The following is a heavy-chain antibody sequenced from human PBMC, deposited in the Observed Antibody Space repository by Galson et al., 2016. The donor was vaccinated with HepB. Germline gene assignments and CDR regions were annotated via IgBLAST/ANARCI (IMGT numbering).Heavy chain of an antibody. V-gene: IGHV3-7*01. Sequence: SLRLSCAASGFTFSHYWMNWVRQAPGKGLEWVAIINQDGSENYYVDSVKGRFTISRDNAKNSLYLQMNSLRAEDTAVYFCARVMNSGYPFSWGQGTLVTVSS. CDR3: ARVMNSGYPFS. J-gene: IGHJ5*02. CDR1: GFTFSHYW. CDR2: INQDGSEN. D-gene: IGHD3-22*01.